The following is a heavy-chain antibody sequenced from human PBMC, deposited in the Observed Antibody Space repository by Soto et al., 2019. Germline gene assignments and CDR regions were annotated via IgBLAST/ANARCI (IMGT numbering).Heavy chain of an antibody. CDR1: GGTFTNYI. CDR3: AKSPTPGSATSSYYGVDV. D-gene: IGHD7-27*01. J-gene: IGHJ6*02. V-gene: IGHV1-69*02. Sequence: QVQLVQSGAEVKKPGSSVRVSCKASGGTFTNYIITWVRQAPGQGLEWMGRIIPVLSVAYYAQKFQGRVTLSADKSTTTAYMDLSSLTSDDTAVYYCAKSPTPGSATSSYYGVDVWGQGTAVTVSS. CDR2: IIPVLSVA.